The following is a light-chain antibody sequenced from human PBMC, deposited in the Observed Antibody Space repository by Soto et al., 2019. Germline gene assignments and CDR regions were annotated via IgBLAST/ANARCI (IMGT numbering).Light chain of an antibody. CDR3: QQLNSFPIP. Sequence: IQLTQSPSSLSASVGDRVTITCRASQGISSFLAWYQQKPGKAPKLLIYGASTLQSGVPSRFSGSGAGTDCTLTIGSLQPEDFATYYCQQLNSFPIPFGPGTKVDIK. CDR1: QGISSF. J-gene: IGKJ3*01. CDR2: GAS. V-gene: IGKV1-9*01.